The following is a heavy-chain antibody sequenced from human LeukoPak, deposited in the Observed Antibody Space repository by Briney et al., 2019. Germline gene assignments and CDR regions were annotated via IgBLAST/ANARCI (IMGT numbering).Heavy chain of an antibody. CDR3: ARELDPGSNWNGYFDY. Sequence: PGGSLRLSCAASGFTFSSYAMNWVRQAPGKGLEWVAVISYDGINKYYADSVKGRFTISRDNSKNTLYLKMNSLRAEDTAVYYCARELDPGSNWNGYFDYWGQGTLVTVSS. J-gene: IGHJ4*02. CDR1: GFTFSSYA. D-gene: IGHD1-1*01. CDR2: ISYDGINK. V-gene: IGHV3-30*04.